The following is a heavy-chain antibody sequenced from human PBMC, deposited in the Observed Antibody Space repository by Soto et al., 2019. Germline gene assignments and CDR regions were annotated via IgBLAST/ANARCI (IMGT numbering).Heavy chain of an antibody. V-gene: IGHV3-23*01. D-gene: IGHD2-21*01. CDR2: TSGSGGCT. Sequence: GSLRLSCAASGFSFSSYAMSCVRQAPGKGREWVSATSGSGGCTYYADSVQGRFTISRDNSKNTLYLQKNSLRAEDTAVYYCAKFRLLAYFNYWGQGPLVTVSS. CDR3: AKFRLLAYFNY. CDR1: GFSFSSYA. J-gene: IGHJ4*02.